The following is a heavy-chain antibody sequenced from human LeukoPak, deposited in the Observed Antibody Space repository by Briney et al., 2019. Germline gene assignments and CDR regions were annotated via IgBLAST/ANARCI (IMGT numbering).Heavy chain of an antibody. CDR3: AKVGPVSSYGFGFFNY. V-gene: IGHV3-9*01. CDR2: ISYNSGSI. D-gene: IGHD5-18*01. Sequence: SLRLSCAASGFTFDDYVMHWVRQAPGKGLEWVSGISYNSGSINYAESVKGRFTISRDNAKNSLYLQMNSLTVEDTALYYCAKVGPVSSYGFGFFNYWGRGTLVTVSS. CDR1: GFTFDDYV. J-gene: IGHJ4*02.